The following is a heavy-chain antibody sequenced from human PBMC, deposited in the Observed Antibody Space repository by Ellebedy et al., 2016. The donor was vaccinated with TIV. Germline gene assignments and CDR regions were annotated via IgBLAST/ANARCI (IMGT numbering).Heavy chain of an antibody. CDR3: ARRGSYGDYAVQINSWFDR. J-gene: IGHJ5*02. CDR2: IYQDGSNQ. Sequence: PGGSLRLSCVASGFSFRSYWMSWVRKAPGKGLGWVANIYQDGSNQYYVDSVKARFTISRDNANKSLFLQMNSLRGEDTAVYYCARRGSYGDYAVQINSWFDRWGRGTLVTVSS. V-gene: IGHV3-7*01. D-gene: IGHD4-17*01. CDR1: GFSFRSYW.